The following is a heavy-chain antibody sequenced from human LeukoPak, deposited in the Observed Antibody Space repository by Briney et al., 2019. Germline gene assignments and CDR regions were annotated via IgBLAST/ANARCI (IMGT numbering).Heavy chain of an antibody. D-gene: IGHD6-19*01. J-gene: IGHJ3*01. CDR1: SGSFSGDY. Sequence: PSETLSLTCAVYSGSFSGDYWTWIRQPPGKGLEWIGVILHSGSTNFNPSLKSRVTISVDTSKNQFSLKLSSVTAADTAVYYCAREGHLAVAGNNDAFDVWGQGTMVTVSS. V-gene: IGHV4-34*12. CDR2: ILHSGST. CDR3: AREGHLAVAGNNDAFDV.